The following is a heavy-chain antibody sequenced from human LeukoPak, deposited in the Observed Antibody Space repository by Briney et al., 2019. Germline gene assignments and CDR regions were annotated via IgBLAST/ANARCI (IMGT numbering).Heavy chain of an antibody. CDR3: AKDLLYSTSSVRWVCDP. CDR1: GFTFSSYW. J-gene: IGHJ5*02. Sequence: GGSLRLSCAASGFTFSSYWMSWVRQAPGKGLEWVSAIGGTGHFTYYADSVKGRFTVSRDNSKSTLYLQMNTLKAEDAAVYYCAKDLLYSTSSVRWVCDPWGQGTRVPVSS. D-gene: IGHD6-6*01. V-gene: IGHV3-23*01. CDR2: IGGTGHFT.